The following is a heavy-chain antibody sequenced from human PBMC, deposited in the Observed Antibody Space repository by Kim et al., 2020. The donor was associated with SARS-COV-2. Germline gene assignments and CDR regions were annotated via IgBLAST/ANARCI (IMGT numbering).Heavy chain of an antibody. D-gene: IGHD2-15*01. V-gene: IGHV3-11*06. Sequence: KSRFTISGDNAKNSLYLKMNSLRAEDTAVYYCARDRPYCSGGSCYLGLLDYWGQGTLVTVSS. J-gene: IGHJ4*02. CDR3: ARDRPYCSGGSCYLGLLDY.